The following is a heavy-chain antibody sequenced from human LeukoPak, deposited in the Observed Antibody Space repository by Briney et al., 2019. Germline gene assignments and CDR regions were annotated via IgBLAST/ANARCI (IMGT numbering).Heavy chain of an antibody. Sequence: SETLSLTCTVSGGSISSGGYYWSWIRQHPGKGLEWIGYIYYSGSTYYNPSLKSRVTISVDTPKNQFSLKLSSVTAADTAVYYCARSPKRCCPYFDYWGQGTLVTVSS. CDR1: GGSISSGGYY. CDR2: IYYSGST. D-gene: IGHD2-15*01. CDR3: ARSPKRCCPYFDY. J-gene: IGHJ4*02. V-gene: IGHV4-31*03.